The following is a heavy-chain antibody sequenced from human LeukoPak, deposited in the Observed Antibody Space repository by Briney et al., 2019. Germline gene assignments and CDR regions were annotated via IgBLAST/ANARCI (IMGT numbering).Heavy chain of an antibody. D-gene: IGHD5-12*01. V-gene: IGHV3-21*01. CDR2: ISGSGSDM. CDR3: AISREATSDF. CDR1: GFTFSTYS. J-gene: IGHJ4*02. Sequence: GGSLRLSCVASGFTFSTYSMNWVRQAPGKGLEWVSSISGSGSDMYYAESVKGRFTISRDNAKNSLYLQMNGLRAEDTAVYYCAISREATSDFWGQGTLVTVSS.